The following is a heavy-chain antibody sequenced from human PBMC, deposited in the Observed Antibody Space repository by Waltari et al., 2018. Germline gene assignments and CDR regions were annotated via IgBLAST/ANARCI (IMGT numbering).Heavy chain of an antibody. V-gene: IGHV4-59*08. Sequence: QVQLQESGPGLVKPSETLSLTCTVSGGSISSYYWSWIRQPPGKGLEWIGYIYYSGSTNYNPSLKSRVTISVDTSKNQFSLKLSSVTAADTAVYYCATGSNGNILYFDYWGQGTLVTVSS. CDR1: GGSISSYY. J-gene: IGHJ4*02. CDR3: ATGSNGNILYFDY. D-gene: IGHD4-4*01. CDR2: IYYSGST.